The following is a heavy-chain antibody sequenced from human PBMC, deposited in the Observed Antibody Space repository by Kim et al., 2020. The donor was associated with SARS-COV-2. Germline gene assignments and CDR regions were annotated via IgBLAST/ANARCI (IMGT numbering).Heavy chain of an antibody. V-gene: IGHV3-48*04. J-gene: IGHJ4*02. D-gene: IGHD3-16*01. Sequence: GGSLRLSCAASGFTFSSYSMNWVRQAPGKGLEWVSYISSSSSTIYNADSVKGRFTISRDNAKNSLYLQMNSLRAEDTAVYYCASEGASYFWGQGTLVTVSS. CDR3: ASEGASYF. CDR2: ISSSSSTI. CDR1: GFTFSSYS.